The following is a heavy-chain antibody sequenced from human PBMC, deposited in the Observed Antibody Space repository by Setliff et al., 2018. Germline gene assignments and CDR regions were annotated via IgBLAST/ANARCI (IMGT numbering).Heavy chain of an antibody. J-gene: IGHJ5*02. CDR1: GYTFTGYY. D-gene: IGHD4-17*01. CDR2: IDPSADYT. V-gene: IGHV1-46*01. Sequence: ASVKVSCKASGYTFTGYYLHWVRQAPGQGLEWMGIIDPSADYTNYAQKFQGRVTMTKDTSTTTVYMELNSLRSEDTAIYYCARDSYGDNLPYNWFAPWGQGTLVTVSS. CDR3: ARDSYGDNLPYNWFAP.